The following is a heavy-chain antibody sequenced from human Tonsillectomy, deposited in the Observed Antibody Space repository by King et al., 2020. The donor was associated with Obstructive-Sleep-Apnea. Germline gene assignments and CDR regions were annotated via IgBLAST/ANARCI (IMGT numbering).Heavy chain of an antibody. CDR2: IYYSGST. D-gene: IGHD3-10*01. CDR3: ARDGSGSSGAFDI. V-gene: IGHV4-31*03. Sequence: VPLQESGPGLVKPSQTLSLTCTVSGGSISSGSYNWRWIRQHPGKGLEWIGYIYYSGSTYYNPSLKSRVTISVDTSKNQFSLKLTSVTAADTAVYYCARDGSGSSGAFDIWGQGTMVTVSS. J-gene: IGHJ3*02. CDR1: GGSISSGSYN.